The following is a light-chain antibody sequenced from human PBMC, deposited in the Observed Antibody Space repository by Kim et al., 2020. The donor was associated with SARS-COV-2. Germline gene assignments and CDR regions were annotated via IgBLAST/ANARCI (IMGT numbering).Light chain of an antibody. CDR2: GNS. CDR1: SSNIGAGYD. J-gene: IGLJ3*02. V-gene: IGLV1-40*01. Sequence: PGRRVTSSCTGSSSNIGAGYDVHWYQQLPGTAPKLLIYGNSNRPSGVPDRFSGSKSGTSASLAITGLQAEDEADYYCQSYDSSLRVYGGGTQLTVL. CDR3: QSYDSSLRV.